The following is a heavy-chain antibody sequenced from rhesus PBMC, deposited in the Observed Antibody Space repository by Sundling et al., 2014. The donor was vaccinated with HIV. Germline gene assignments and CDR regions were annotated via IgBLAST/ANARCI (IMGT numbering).Heavy chain of an antibody. D-gene: IGHD2-15*01. Sequence: EVQLVETGGGLVQPGGSLKLSCTGSGFTFYHYAMSWVRQAPGKGLEWVSSINSRGDITYYADSVKGRFTIAREDSNNTLSLQMGSLRPSDTAVYFCANFLLEGDFWGQGVLVTVSS. CDR2: INSRGDIT. CDR3: ANFLLEGDF. CDR1: GFTFYHYA. V-gene: IGHV3-103*01. J-gene: IGHJ4*01.